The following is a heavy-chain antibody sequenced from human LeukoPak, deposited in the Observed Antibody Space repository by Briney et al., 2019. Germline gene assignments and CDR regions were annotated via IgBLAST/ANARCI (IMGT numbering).Heavy chain of an antibody. CDR2: IGYDGSNK. Sequence: GGSLRLSCAASGFSFSSYGIHWVRQAPGKGLEWVAVIGYDGSNKYYADSVKGRFTISRDNSKNTLYLQMNSLRTEDTAVYFCAKEIYYDGSAFFDYWGQGTLVTVSS. D-gene: IGHD3-22*01. CDR1: GFSFSSYG. V-gene: IGHV3-30*18. J-gene: IGHJ4*02. CDR3: AKEIYYDGSAFFDY.